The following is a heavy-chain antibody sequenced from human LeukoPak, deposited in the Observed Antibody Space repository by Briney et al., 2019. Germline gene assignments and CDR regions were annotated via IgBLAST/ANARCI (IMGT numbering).Heavy chain of an antibody. J-gene: IGHJ3*02. Sequence: PSETLSLTCTVSGGSISSSSYYWGWIRQPPGKGLEWIWSIYYSGNTYYNPSLKSRVTISVDTSKNQFSLKLSSVTAADTAVYYCARLIEDYIYAFDIWGQGTMVTVSS. CDR2: IYYSGNT. V-gene: IGHV4-39*07. CDR3: ARLIEDYIYAFDI. CDR1: GGSISSSSYY. D-gene: IGHD4-11*01.